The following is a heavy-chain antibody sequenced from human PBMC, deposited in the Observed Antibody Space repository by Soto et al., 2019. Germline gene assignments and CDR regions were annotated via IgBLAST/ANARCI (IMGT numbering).Heavy chain of an antibody. D-gene: IGHD6-19*01. CDR2: IDWDDDK. J-gene: IGHJ5*02. CDR3: ARIPRAVGSSGWYLFDP. Sequence: SGPTLVNPTQTLTLTCTFSGFSLSTSGMCVSWIRQPPGKALEWLALIDWDDDKYYSTSLKTRLTISKDTSKNKVVLTMTNMEPVDTATYYCARIPRAVGSSGWYLFDPWGQGTLVTVSS. CDR1: GFSLSTSGMC. V-gene: IGHV2-70*01.